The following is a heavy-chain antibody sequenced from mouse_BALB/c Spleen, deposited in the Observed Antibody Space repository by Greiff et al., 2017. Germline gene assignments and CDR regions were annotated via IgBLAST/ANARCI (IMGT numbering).Heavy chain of an antibody. CDR2: INPSSGYT. CDR1: GYTFTSYT. V-gene: IGHV1-4*01. D-gene: IGHD1-2*01. CDR3: ARLGTTATWYFDV. J-gene: IGHJ1*01. Sequence: QVQLKESGAELARPGASVKMSCKASGYTFTSYTMHWVKQRPGQGLEWIGYINPSSGYTNYNQKFKDKATLTADKSSSTAYMQLSSLTSEDSAVYYCARLGTTATWYFDVWGAGTTVTVSS.